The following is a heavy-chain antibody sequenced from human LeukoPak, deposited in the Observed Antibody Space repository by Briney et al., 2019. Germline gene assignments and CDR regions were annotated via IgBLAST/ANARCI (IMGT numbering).Heavy chain of an antibody. V-gene: IGHV4-59*08. J-gene: IGHJ3*02. CDR1: GASVRSYY. CDR2: IYSTGGS. D-gene: IGHD6-6*01. CDR3: ARHFGVAARPTFVI. Sequence: PSETLALTCTVSGASVRSYYWSWIRQPPGKGLEWVGYIYSTGGSYYSPSLKSRLTISVDTSKNYLSLTLRSVTAADTAVYYCARHFGVAARPTFVIWCQGTMVTVSS.